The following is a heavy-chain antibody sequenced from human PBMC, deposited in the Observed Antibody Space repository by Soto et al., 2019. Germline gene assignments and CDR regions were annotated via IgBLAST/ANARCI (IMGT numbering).Heavy chain of an antibody. D-gene: IGHD3-16*01. CDR2: ISSSSSTI. CDR3: VRGGAFKIDY. CDR1: GITLSSYS. J-gene: IGHJ4*02. V-gene: IGHV3-48*02. Sequence: EVQLVESGGRLVQPGGSLRLSCAASGITLSSYSMNWARQAPGKGLEWVSYISSSSSTIYYADSVKGRFTISRDNAKNSLYLQMNSLRDEDTAVYYCVRGGAFKIDYWGQGTLVTVSS.